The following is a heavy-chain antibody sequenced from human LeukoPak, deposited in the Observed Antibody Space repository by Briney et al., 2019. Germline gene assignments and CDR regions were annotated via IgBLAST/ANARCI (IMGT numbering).Heavy chain of an antibody. V-gene: IGHV1-3*01. CDR1: GYTFTSYA. Sequence: ASVKVSCKASGYTFTSYAMHWVRQAPGQRLEWMGWINAGNGNTKYSQKFQGRVTTTRDTSASTAYMELSSLRSEDTAVYYCARAGYGSGSYFDYWGQGTLVTISS. J-gene: IGHJ4*02. D-gene: IGHD3-10*01. CDR3: ARAGYGSGSYFDY. CDR2: INAGNGNT.